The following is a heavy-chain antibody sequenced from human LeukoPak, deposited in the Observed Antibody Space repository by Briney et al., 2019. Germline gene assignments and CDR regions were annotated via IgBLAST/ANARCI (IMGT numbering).Heavy chain of an antibody. CDR1: GFTFSSYG. V-gene: IGHV3-33*01. Sequence: GGSQRLSCAASGFTFSSYGMDWVRQSPGKGLEWVAVIWYDGSNKYYADSVKGRFTISRDNSKNTLYLQMNSLRAEDTAVYYCARAHDGDSSSWYYFDYWGQGTLVTVSS. CDR3: ARAHDGDSSSWYYFDY. D-gene: IGHD6-13*01. CDR2: IWYDGSNK. J-gene: IGHJ4*02.